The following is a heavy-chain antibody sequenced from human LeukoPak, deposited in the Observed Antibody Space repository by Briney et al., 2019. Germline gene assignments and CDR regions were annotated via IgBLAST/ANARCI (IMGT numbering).Heavy chain of an antibody. CDR2: IYTTGNT. V-gene: IGHV4-61*02. CDR1: GYSISSGYY. D-gene: IGHD4-17*01. J-gene: IGHJ2*01. CDR3: ARNDYGDRYWYFDL. Sequence: SETLSLTCTVSGYSISSGYYWGWVRQPAGKGLEWIGRIYTTGNTNYNPSLKSRVTISVDTSKNQFSLKLSSVTAADTAVYYCARNDYGDRYWYFDLWGRGTLVTVSS.